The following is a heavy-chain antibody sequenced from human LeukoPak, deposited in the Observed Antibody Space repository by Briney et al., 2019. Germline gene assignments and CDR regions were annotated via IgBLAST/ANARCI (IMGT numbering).Heavy chain of an antibody. CDR3: AKDRIVVVTDGAFDI. V-gene: IGHV3-30*02. D-gene: IGHD3-22*01. Sequence: GGTLRLSCAASGFTFSSYGMHWVRQAPGEGLEWVAFIRYDESNKYYADSVKGRFTISRDNSKNTLYLQMNSLRAEDTAVYYCAKDRIVVVTDGAFDIWGQGTMVTVSS. J-gene: IGHJ3*02. CDR1: GFTFSSYG. CDR2: IRYDESNK.